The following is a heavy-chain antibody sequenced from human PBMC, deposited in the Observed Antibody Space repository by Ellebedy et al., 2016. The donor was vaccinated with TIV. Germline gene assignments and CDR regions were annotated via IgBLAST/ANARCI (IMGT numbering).Heavy chain of an antibody. Sequence: GESLKISCAASGFSVSHNFMTWVRQAPGKGLEWVSLIYSGGNTFYAESVKGRFTISRDSSQNTLYLQMDSLRAEDTAVYYCASSPSQGYWGQGTLVTVSS. CDR2: IYSGGNT. J-gene: IGHJ4*02. V-gene: IGHV3-53*01. CDR1: GFSVSHNF. CDR3: ASSPSQGY.